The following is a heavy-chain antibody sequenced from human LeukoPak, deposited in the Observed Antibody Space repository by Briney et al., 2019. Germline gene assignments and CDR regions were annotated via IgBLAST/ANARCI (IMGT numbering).Heavy chain of an antibody. Sequence: GGSLRLSCAASGFTFDNSEMNWVRQAPGKGLEWVSYISISGSIKYYADSVKGRFAISRDNAKNSLHLQMNSLRAEDTAVYYCVKESYNHGSYFDSLGPGTQVTVSS. D-gene: IGHD5-18*01. CDR1: GFTFDNSE. CDR3: VKESYNHGSYFDS. V-gene: IGHV3-48*03. CDR2: ISISGSIK. J-gene: IGHJ4*02.